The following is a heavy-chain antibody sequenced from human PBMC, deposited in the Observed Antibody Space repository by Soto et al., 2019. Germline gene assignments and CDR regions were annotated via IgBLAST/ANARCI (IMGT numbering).Heavy chain of an antibody. CDR2: IYYSGST. CDR1: GGSISSGGYY. Sequence: PSETLSLTCTVSGGSISSGGYYWSRIRQHPGKGLEWIGYIYYSGSTYYNPSLKSRVTISVDTSKNQFSLKLSSVTAADTAVYYCARVRPIGYYDSSGYFDYWGQGTLVTVSS. D-gene: IGHD3-22*01. J-gene: IGHJ4*02. V-gene: IGHV4-31*03. CDR3: ARVRPIGYYDSSGYFDY.